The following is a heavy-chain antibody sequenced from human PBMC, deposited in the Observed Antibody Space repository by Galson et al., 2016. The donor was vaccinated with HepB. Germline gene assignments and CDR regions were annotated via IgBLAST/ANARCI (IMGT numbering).Heavy chain of an antibody. CDR3: AIDGCGGACYLAHSWFDP. D-gene: IGHD2-21*02. Sequence: SLRLSCAVSGFTFHDNAMHWVRQAPGKGLEWVSGISWNSDIIVYADSVKGRFTISRDNTKKSLYMQMNSLRSEDTAFYYCAIDGCGGACYLAHSWFDPWGQGTLVTVSS. V-gene: IGHV3-9*01. J-gene: IGHJ5*02. CDR2: ISWNSDII. CDR1: GFTFHDNA.